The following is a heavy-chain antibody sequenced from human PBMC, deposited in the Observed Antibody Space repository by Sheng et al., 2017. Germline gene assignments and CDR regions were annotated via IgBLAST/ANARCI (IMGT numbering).Heavy chain of an antibody. Sequence: EVQLVESGGGLVQPGGSLRLSCAASGFTFSSYAMSWVRQAPGKGLEWVSSISGSGDSTFYADSVKGRFTISRDNSKNTLYLQMSSLRAEDTAIYHCAKGDHLWFGGSRDYGMDVWGQGTTVTVSS. CDR3: AKGDHLWFGGSRDYGMDV. J-gene: IGHJ6*02. CDR2: ISGSGDST. CDR1: GFTFSSYA. D-gene: IGHD3-10*01. V-gene: IGHV3-23*04.